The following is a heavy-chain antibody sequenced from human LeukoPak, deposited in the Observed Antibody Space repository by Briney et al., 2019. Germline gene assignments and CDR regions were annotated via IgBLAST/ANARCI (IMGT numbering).Heavy chain of an antibody. Sequence: ASVKVSCKAPGYTFTGYYMHWVRQAPGQGLEWMGWINPNSGGTNYAQKFQGRVTMTRDTSISTAYMELSRLRSDDTAVYYCARDCTPQPRGYSGYGPAYYFDYWGQGTLVTVSS. J-gene: IGHJ4*02. V-gene: IGHV1-2*02. D-gene: IGHD5-12*01. CDR3: ARDCTPQPRGYSGYGPAYYFDY. CDR1: GYTFTGYY. CDR2: INPNSGGT.